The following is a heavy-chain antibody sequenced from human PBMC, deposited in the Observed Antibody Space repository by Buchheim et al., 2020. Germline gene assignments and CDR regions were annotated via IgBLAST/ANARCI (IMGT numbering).Heavy chain of an antibody. Sequence: EVQLLESGGGLVQPGGSLRLSCAASGFTFSSYAMSWVRQAPGKGLEWVSAISGSGGSTYYADSVKGRFTISRDNSKTTRYLQMNSLRAEDTAVYYCAKRGGGYCSSTSCRFSYGMDVWGQGTT. CDR1: GFTFSSYA. D-gene: IGHD2-2*01. CDR2: ISGSGGST. J-gene: IGHJ6*02. CDR3: AKRGGGYCSSTSCRFSYGMDV. V-gene: IGHV3-23*01.